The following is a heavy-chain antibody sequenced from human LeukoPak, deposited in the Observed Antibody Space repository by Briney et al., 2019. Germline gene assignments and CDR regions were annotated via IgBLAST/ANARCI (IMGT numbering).Heavy chain of an antibody. V-gene: IGHV4-4*07. Sequence: SETLSLTCTVSGGSIISYYWSWIRQPAGKGVEWIGRIYTSGSTNYNPSLKSRVTMSVDTSKNQFSLKLSSVTAADTAVYYCARGSSWYGGFDYWGQGTLVTVSS. J-gene: IGHJ4*02. CDR1: GGSIISYY. CDR3: ARGSSWYGGFDY. CDR2: IYTSGST. D-gene: IGHD6-13*01.